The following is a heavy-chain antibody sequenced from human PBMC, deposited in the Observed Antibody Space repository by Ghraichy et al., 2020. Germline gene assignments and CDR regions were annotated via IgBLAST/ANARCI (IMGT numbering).Heavy chain of an antibody. J-gene: IGHJ4*02. CDR3: ANGEPLRRPRGGYGDLVY. D-gene: IGHD4-17*01. CDR1: GFTFSSYA. CDR2: ISGSGGST. Sequence: GGSLRLSCAASGFTFSSYAMSWVRQAPGKGLEWVSAISGSGGSTYYADSVKGRFTISRDNSKNTLYLQMNSLRAEDTAVYYCANGEPLRRPRGGYGDLVYWGQGTLVTVSS. V-gene: IGHV3-23*01.